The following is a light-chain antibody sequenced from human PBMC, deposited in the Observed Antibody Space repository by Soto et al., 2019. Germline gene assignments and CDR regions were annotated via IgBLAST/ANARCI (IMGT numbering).Light chain of an antibody. V-gene: IGKV3-20*01. CDR2: RTL. CDR1: QTVRNGY. J-gene: IGKJ4*01. Sequence: EIVLTQSPGFLSVSPGERATLSCRASQTVRNGYLSWYQHKAGQAPRLLIYRTLSRAAGIPDRFSGSVSGTDFPLTISRMEPEDFAVYFCQQYADSPVTFGVGTKVEIK. CDR3: QQYADSPVT.